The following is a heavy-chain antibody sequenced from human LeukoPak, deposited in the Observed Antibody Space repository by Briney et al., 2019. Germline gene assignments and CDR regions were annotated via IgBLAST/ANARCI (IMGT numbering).Heavy chain of an antibody. Sequence: GESLKISCKGSGYIFITYWIGWVRQTPGKGLEWVGIIYPGDSDTRYSPSFQGHVTISADKSINTAYLQWSSLEASDTAMYYCARAAPGTPSDHWGQGTLVTVSS. CDR3: ARAAPGTPSDH. CDR2: IYPGDSDT. D-gene: IGHD6-13*01. J-gene: IGHJ4*02. V-gene: IGHV5-51*01. CDR1: GYIFITYW.